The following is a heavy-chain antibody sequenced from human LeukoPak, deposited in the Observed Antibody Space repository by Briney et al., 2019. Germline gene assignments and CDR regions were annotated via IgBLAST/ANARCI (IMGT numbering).Heavy chain of an antibody. J-gene: IGHJ5*02. CDR2: VHQSGST. CDR1: GGSISGYD. Sequence: SETLSLTCTVSGGSISGYDWSWIRQAPGKGLEWIGYVHQSGSTNYNPSLRGRVTVSRDTSKNQFSLKLTSVTAADTAVYFCARDGVNYYGSGKWFDPWGQGTLVTVSS. V-gene: IGHV4-59*01. D-gene: IGHD3-10*01. CDR3: ARDGVNYYGSGKWFDP.